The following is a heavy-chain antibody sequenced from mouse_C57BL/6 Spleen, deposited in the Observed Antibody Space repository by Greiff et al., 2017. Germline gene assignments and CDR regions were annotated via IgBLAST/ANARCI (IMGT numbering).Heavy chain of an antibody. Sequence: VQLQQPGAELVKPGASVKMSCKASGYTFTSYWITWVKQRPGQGLEWIGDLYPGSGSTNYNEKFKSKATLTVDTSSSTAYMQLSSLTSEDSAVYYCARSGDYEGAWFAYWGQGTLVTVSA. D-gene: IGHD2-4*01. V-gene: IGHV1-55*01. CDR3: ARSGDYEGAWFAY. J-gene: IGHJ3*01. CDR2: LYPGSGST. CDR1: GYTFTSYW.